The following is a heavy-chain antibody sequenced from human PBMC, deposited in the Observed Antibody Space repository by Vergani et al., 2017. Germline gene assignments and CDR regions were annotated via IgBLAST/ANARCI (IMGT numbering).Heavy chain of an antibody. D-gene: IGHD3-22*01. J-gene: IGHJ4*02. CDR2: ISAYNGNT. V-gene: IGHV1-18*01. CDR1: GYSFSSYD. CDR3: ARYSGTYYDSSGYYLNDLHPFDY. Sequence: QVQLVQSGAEVKKPGASVKVSCRASGYSFSSYDISWVRQATGQGLEWMGWISAYNGNTNYAQKLQGRVTMTTDTSTSTAYMELRSLRSDDTAVYYCARYSGTYYDSSGYYLNDLHPFDYWGQGTLVTVSS.